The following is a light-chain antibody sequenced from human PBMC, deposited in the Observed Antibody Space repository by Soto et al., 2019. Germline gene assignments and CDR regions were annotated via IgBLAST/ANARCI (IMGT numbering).Light chain of an antibody. V-gene: IGLV2-14*01. Sequence: QSVLTQPASVSGSPGQSITISCTGTSSDVGGYNYVSWYQQHPGKAPKLMIFEVSSRPPGVSNRFSGSKSGNTASLTISGLQAGDEADYYCSSYTSSSTYVFGTATKVTV. CDR2: EVS. J-gene: IGLJ1*01. CDR3: SSYTSSSTYV. CDR1: SSDVGGYNY.